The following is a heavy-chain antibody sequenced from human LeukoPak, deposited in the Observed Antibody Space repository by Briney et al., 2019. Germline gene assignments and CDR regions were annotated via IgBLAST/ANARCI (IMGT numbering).Heavy chain of an antibody. J-gene: IGHJ6*03. CDR3: ARARLKGSSSASYQYYYLDV. CDR1: GFTFSSYA. Sequence: GGSLRLSCAASGFTFSSYAMHWVRQAPGKRLEYVSAINSNGGNRHYEDSVKGRFSISRDNSKNTLCLQMGSLRVEDMAVYYCARARLKGSSSASYQYYYLDVWGKGTTVTVSS. CDR2: INSNGGNR. V-gene: IGHV3-64*02. D-gene: IGHD6-6*01.